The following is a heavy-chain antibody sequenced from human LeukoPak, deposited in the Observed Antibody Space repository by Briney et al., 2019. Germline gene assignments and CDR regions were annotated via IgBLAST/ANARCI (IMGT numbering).Heavy chain of an antibody. CDR3: ARALDSGWYDY. V-gene: IGHV4-59*12. CDR1: GGSISSYY. D-gene: IGHD6-19*01. CDR2: IYYSGST. J-gene: IGHJ4*02. Sequence: SETLSLTCTVSGGSISSYYWSWIRQPPGKGLEWIGYIYYSGSTNYNPSLKSRVTISVDTSKNQFSLKLSSVTAADTAVYYCARALDSGWYDYWGQGTLVTVSS.